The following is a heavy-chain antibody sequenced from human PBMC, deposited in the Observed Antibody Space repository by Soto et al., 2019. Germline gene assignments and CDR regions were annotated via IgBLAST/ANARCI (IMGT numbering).Heavy chain of an antibody. J-gene: IGHJ5*02. CDR2: INPGSGGT. D-gene: IGHD6-25*01. V-gene: IGHV1-2*02. Sequence: ASVKVSCKASGYTFTDYYMHWVRQAPGQGLEWMGWINPGSGGTNFAQKFQGRVTMTRDTSISTAYMEVGSLTSDDTAVYYCARGVGSSWFDPWGQGTLVTVS. CDR3: ARGVGSSWFDP. CDR1: GYTFTDYY.